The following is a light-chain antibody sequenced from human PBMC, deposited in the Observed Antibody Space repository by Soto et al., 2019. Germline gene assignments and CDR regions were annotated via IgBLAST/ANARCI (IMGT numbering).Light chain of an antibody. CDR2: DTS. V-gene: IGKV3-15*01. CDR1: QSVSSS. J-gene: IGKJ1*01. Sequence: EIVVTQSPATLSVSPGERVTLSCRASQSVSSSFAWYQQRPGQAPRLLIYDTSTRAPGIAARFSGSGSGTEFTLTLSSLQSEDVAVYYCQQYVHWPPGTFGQGTTVEI. CDR3: QQYVHWPPGT.